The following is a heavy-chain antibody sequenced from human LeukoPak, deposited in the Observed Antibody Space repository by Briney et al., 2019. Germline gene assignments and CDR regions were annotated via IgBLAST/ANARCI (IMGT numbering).Heavy chain of an antibody. Sequence: PGGSLRLSCAASGFTFSSYAMSWVRQAPGKGLEWVSYISSSGGSTYYADSVKGRFTISRDNSKNTLYLQMNSLRAEDTAIYYCAKAYHYGSGSSFDYWGQGTLVTVSS. CDR1: GFTFSSYA. CDR2: ISSSGGST. D-gene: IGHD3-10*01. CDR3: AKAYHYGSGSSFDY. V-gene: IGHV3-23*01. J-gene: IGHJ4*02.